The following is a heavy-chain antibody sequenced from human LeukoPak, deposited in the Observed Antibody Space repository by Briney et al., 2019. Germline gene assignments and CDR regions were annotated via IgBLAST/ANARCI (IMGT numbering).Heavy chain of an antibody. D-gene: IGHD6-19*01. J-gene: IGHJ6*03. CDR1: GYTFTGYY. CDR3: ARTGQWLYPYYYYYYMDV. V-gene: IGHV1-2*02. CDR2: INPNSGGT. Sequence: ASVKVSCKASGYTFTGYYMHWVRQAPGQGLEWMGWINPNSGGTNYAQKFEARVTMNRDTSISTAYMELSRLRFDDTAVYYCARTGQWLYPYYYYYYMDVWGKGTTVTISS.